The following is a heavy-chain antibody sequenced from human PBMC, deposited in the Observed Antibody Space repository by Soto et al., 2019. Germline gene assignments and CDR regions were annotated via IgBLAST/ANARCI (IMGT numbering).Heavy chain of an antibody. Sequence: EVQLVESGGRLVQPGRSLRLSCVGTGLNFDDFAMHWVRQAPGKGLEWVSGITWNSRVLAYADSVKGRFTISRDNARNSLYLQMDRLRDEDTALYYCAKGRSDFWSPYYFDSWGQGTLVTVSS. CDR2: ITWNSRVL. D-gene: IGHD3-3*01. CDR3: AKGRSDFWSPYYFDS. J-gene: IGHJ4*02. CDR1: GLNFDDFA. V-gene: IGHV3-9*01.